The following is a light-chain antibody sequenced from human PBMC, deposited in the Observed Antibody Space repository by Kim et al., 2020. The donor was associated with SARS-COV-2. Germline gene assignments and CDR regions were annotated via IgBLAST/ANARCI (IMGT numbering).Light chain of an antibody. Sequence: EIVLTQSPGTLSLSPGERATLSCRASQSVSSSYLAWYQQKPGQAPRLLIFGASSRAIDIPDRFSGSGSGTDFTLTISRLEPEDFAVYYCQQYGSSPYTFGQGTKLEI. CDR1: QSVSSSY. CDR3: QQYGSSPYT. J-gene: IGKJ2*01. V-gene: IGKV3-20*01. CDR2: GAS.